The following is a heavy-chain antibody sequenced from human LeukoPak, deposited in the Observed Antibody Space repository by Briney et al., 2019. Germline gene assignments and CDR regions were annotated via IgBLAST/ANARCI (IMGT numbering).Heavy chain of an antibody. D-gene: IGHD3-22*01. V-gene: IGHV1-18*01. Sequence: ASVKVSCKASDNILTTYAISWVRQAPGQGLECIGWIRPYNGNTKYLQTLQGRVTMTTDTSISTAYMELSRLRSDDTAVYYCARGITMIVVVNQYNWFNPWGQGTLVTVSS. J-gene: IGHJ5*02. CDR1: DNILTTYA. CDR3: ARGITMIVVVNQYNWFNP. CDR2: IRPYNGNT.